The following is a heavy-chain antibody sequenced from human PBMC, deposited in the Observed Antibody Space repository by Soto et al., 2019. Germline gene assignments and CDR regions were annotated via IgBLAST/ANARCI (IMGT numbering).Heavy chain of an antibody. D-gene: IGHD5-18*01. CDR3: ARGAYRRLAWFDP. J-gene: IGHJ5*02. CDR1: GGSISNYY. Sequence: SETLSLTCTVSGGSISNYYCSWIRQSPGKGLEWIANIYHSGTTNYNLSLKGRVSISIDSSKNQVSLRLKSVTAAATAVFFWARGAYRRLAWFDPWGQGTLVT. CDR2: IYHSGTT. V-gene: IGHV4-59*01.